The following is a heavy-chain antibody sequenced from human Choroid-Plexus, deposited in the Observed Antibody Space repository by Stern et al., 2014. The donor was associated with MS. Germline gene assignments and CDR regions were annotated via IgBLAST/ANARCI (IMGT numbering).Heavy chain of an antibody. V-gene: IGHV3-30*18. D-gene: IGHD2/OR15-2a*01. CDR3: AKDRHYLTYFFDH. J-gene: IGHJ5*02. CDR2: VSYDRSNK. CDR1: GFTFGSCA. Sequence: QMQLVQSGGGVVQPGRPLRLACVASGFTFGSCAMHWVRQAPGKGLEWVAGVSYDRSNKYYADSVKGRFTISRDNSQNTLYMQMSSLRPEDTAVYYCAKDRHYLTYFFDHWGQGSLVTVSS.